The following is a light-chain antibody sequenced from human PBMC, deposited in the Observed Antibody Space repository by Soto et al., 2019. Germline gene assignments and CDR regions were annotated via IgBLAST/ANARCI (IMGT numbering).Light chain of an antibody. CDR1: QSIGVW. Sequence: DIQVTQSPSTLSASVGDRVTITCRASQSIGVWLAWYQQKPGTAPKLLIYKTSTLDSGVPLRFSGSGSGTEFTLTIRCLQPDDFATYYCQQYINYFRTFGQGTKVEIK. CDR2: KTS. J-gene: IGKJ1*01. V-gene: IGKV1-5*03. CDR3: QQYINYFRT.